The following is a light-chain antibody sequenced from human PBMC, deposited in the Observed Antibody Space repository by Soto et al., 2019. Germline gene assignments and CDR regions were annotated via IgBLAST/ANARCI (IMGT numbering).Light chain of an antibody. J-gene: IGKJ4*01. V-gene: IGKV1-9*01. CDR2: AAS. Sequence: DIQLTQSPSFLSASVGDRVTITCRASQDINNYLAWYQRKPGKAPKLLIYAASTLQSGVPSRFSGSGSGTEFTLTISSLQPEDFATYFCQQVTDYPLTFGGGTKVDIK. CDR1: QDINNY. CDR3: QQVTDYPLT.